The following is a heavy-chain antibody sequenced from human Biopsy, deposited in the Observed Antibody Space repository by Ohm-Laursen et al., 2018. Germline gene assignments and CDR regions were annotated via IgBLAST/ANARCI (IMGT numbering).Heavy chain of an antibody. D-gene: IGHD3-22*01. CDR1: GFSLNTSKVG. J-gene: IGHJ4*02. V-gene: IGHV2-5*02. CDR2: VYWDDDK. Sequence: PTQTLTLTGTFSGFSLNTSKVGVGWIRQPPGKALEWLALVYWDDDKRYSPSLKNRLTITKDTSKNQVVLTMTNMDPVDTATYYCAHSSTITTWNYWGQGTLVTVSS. CDR3: AHSSTITTWNY.